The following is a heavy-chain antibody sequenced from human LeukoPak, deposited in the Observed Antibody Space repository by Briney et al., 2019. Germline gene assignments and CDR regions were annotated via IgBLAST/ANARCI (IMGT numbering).Heavy chain of an antibody. CDR1: GYTFTSYG. Sequence: ASVKVSCKASGYTFTSYGISWVRQAPGHGLERMGGISAYNGNTNYAQKLQGRVTMTTDTSTSTAYMELRSLRSDDTAVYYCARGLAVAGNYYFDYWGQGTLVTVSS. D-gene: IGHD6-19*01. CDR3: ARGLAVAGNYYFDY. J-gene: IGHJ4*02. CDR2: ISAYNGNT. V-gene: IGHV1-18*01.